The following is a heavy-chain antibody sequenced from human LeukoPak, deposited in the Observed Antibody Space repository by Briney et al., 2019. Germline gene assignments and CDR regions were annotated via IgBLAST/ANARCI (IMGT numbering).Heavy chain of an antibody. CDR2: INAGNGYT. J-gene: IGHJ4*02. CDR3: ARVPLVLQGIYYFDY. Sequence: ASVKVSCKASGYTFTSYAMHWVRQAPGQRLEWMGWINAGNGYTKYSQKFQGRVTITRDTSASTAYMELSSLRSEDTAVYYCARVPLVLQGIYYFDYWGQGTLVTVSS. V-gene: IGHV1-3*01. CDR1: GYTFTSYA. D-gene: IGHD6-13*01.